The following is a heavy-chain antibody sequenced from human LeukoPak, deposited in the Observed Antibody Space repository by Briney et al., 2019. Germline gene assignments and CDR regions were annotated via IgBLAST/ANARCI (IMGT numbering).Heavy chain of an antibody. CDR3: ARALFLGYCSSTSCYQDY. Sequence: ASVKVSCKASGYTFTGYYMHWVRQAPGQGLEWMGWINPNSGGTNYAQKFQGRVTMTRDTSISTAYMELSRLRSDDTAVYYCARALFLGYCSSTSCYQDYWGQGTLVTVSS. CDR1: GYTFTGYY. V-gene: IGHV1-2*02. CDR2: INPNSGGT. J-gene: IGHJ4*02. D-gene: IGHD2-2*01.